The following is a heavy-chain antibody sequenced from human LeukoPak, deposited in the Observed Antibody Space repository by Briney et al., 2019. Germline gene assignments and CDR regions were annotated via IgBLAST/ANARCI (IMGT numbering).Heavy chain of an antibody. D-gene: IGHD4-17*01. Sequence: GGSLRLSCAASGFTLSSYAMSWVRQAPGKGLEWVSAISDSGNTYHADSVRGRFTISRDNSKNMLYLQINSLRADDTAVYYCARETTVTFPDAFDIWGQGTMVTVSS. CDR2: ISDSGNT. CDR1: GFTLSSYA. V-gene: IGHV3-23*01. CDR3: ARETTVTFPDAFDI. J-gene: IGHJ3*02.